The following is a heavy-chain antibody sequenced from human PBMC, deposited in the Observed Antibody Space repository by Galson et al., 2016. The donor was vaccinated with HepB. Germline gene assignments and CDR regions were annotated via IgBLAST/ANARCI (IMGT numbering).Heavy chain of an antibody. CDR3: ARDERWPRGMDV. CDR1: GFTFSSYA. J-gene: IGHJ6*02. V-gene: IGHV3-23*01. D-gene: IGHD6-19*01. Sequence: SLRLSCAASGFTFSSYAMNWVRQAPGKGLEWVSSISGSGGSTHYADSVKGRFTISRDNAKNSLFLQMNSLRAEDTAVYYCARDERWPRGMDVWGQGTTVTVSS. CDR2: ISGSGGST.